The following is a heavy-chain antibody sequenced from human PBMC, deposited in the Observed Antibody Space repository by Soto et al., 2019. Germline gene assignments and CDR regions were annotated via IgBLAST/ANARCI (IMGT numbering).Heavy chain of an antibody. J-gene: IGHJ4*02. Sequence: GGSLRLSCEVSGFTFSSYGVHWVRQAPGKGLEWVAAISHDGTNKNYGDSVKGRFTISRDNSKKTLYLQMNSLRPEDTALYYCAKDEYYYSRSGYYIFDSWGQGTLVTAPQ. CDR3: AKDEYYYSRSGYYIFDS. CDR1: GFTFSSYG. CDR2: ISHDGTNK. D-gene: IGHD3-22*01. V-gene: IGHV3-30*18.